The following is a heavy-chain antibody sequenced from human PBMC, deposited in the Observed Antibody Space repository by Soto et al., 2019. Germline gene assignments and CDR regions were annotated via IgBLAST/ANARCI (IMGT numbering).Heavy chain of an antibody. CDR2: IRSKANSYAT. D-gene: IGHD2-2*01. Sequence: GGSLRLSCAASGFTFSGSAMHWVRQASGKGLEWVGRIRSKANSYATAYAASVKGRFTISRDDSKNTAYLQMNSLKTEDTAVYYCTRHCSSTSCSRYYYYGMDVWGQGTTVTVSS. CDR3: TRHCSSTSCSRYYYYGMDV. V-gene: IGHV3-73*01. J-gene: IGHJ6*02. CDR1: GFTFSGSA.